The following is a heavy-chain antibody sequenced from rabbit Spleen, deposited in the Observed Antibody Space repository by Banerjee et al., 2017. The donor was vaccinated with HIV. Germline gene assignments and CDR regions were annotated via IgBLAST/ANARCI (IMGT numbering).Heavy chain of an antibody. D-gene: IGHD1-1*01. V-gene: IGHV1S45*01. CDR3: ARDLVGVIGWNFYL. CDR2: VRGGSSGST. CDR1: GFSFSDRDV. J-gene: IGHJ4*01. Sequence: QEQLVESGGGLVKPQGSLTLTCKASGFSFSDRDVMCWVRQAPGKGLEWIACVRGGSSGSTYYATWAKGRFTISRTSSTTVTLRMTSLTAADRATYFCARDLVGVIGWNFYLWGPGTLVTVS.